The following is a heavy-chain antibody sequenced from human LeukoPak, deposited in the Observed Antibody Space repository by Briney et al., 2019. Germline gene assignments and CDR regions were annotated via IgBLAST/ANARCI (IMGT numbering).Heavy chain of an antibody. CDR1: GYTLTELS. D-gene: IGHD4-17*01. CDR2: FDPEDGET. Sequence: ASVKLSCKVSGYTLTELSMHWVRQAPGKGLEWMGGFDPEDGETIYAQKFQGRVTMTEDTSTDTAYMELSSLRSEDTAVYYCAALEDYGDYEFVHWGQGTLVTVSS. V-gene: IGHV1-24*01. CDR3: AALEDYGDYEFVH. J-gene: IGHJ4*02.